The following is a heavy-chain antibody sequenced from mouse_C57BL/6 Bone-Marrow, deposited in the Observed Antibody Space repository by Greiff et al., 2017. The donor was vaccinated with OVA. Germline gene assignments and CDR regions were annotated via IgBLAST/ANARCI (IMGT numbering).Heavy chain of an antibody. CDR3: ARSRYYGILRRYFDV. V-gene: IGHV1-85*01. D-gene: IGHD2-1*01. Sequence: QVQLKQSGPELVKPGASVKLSCKASGYTFTSYDINWVKQRPGQGLEWIGWIYPRDGSTKYNEKFKGKATLTVDPSSSTAYMELHSLTSEDSAVYFCARSRYYGILRRYFDVWGTGTTVTVSS. CDR1: GYTFTSYD. CDR2: IYPRDGST. J-gene: IGHJ1*03.